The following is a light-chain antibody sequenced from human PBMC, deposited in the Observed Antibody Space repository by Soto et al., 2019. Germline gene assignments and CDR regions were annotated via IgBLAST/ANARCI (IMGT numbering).Light chain of an antibody. CDR3: QQLNTYPLT. CDR2: EAS. Sequence: DIHLTQSPSFLSASVGDRVTITCRASQGISSFLAWYQQKPGKAPKLLIYEASTLQSGVPSRFSGSVSGTEFTLTISSMQPEDFATYYCQQLNTYPLTFGGGTKVEI. J-gene: IGKJ4*01. V-gene: IGKV1-9*01. CDR1: QGISSF.